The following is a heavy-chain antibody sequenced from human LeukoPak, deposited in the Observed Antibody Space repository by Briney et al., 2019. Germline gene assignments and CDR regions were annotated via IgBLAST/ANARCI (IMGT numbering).Heavy chain of an antibody. V-gene: IGHV3-13*04. CDR3: ARRLVGVFWYFDL. CDR1: GFTFRSYD. CDR2: IGFAGDT. J-gene: IGHJ2*01. Sequence: GGSLRLSCAASGFTFRSYDMHWVRQGAGKGLEWVSAIGFAGDTHYADSVKGRFTVSRDNAKNSVYLQMNSLGVGDTAVYYCARRLVGVFWYFDLWGRGALVTVSS. D-gene: IGHD1-26*01.